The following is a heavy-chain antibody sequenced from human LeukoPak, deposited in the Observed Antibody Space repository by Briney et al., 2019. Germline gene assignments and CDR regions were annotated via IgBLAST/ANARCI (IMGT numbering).Heavy chain of an antibody. CDR2: ISSSSSYI. CDR3: VRERDRSGAFDI. V-gene: IGHV3-21*01. Sequence: GGSLRLSCAASGFTFSSYSMNWVRQAPGKGLEWVSSISSSSSYIYYADSVKGRFTISRDNAKNSLYLQMNSLRAEDTAVYYCVRERDRSGAFDIWGQGTMVTVSS. CDR1: GFTFSSYS. D-gene: IGHD3-22*01. J-gene: IGHJ3*02.